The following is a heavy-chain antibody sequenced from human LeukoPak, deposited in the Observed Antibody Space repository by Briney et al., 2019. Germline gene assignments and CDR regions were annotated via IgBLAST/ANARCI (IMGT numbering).Heavy chain of an antibody. D-gene: IGHD2-2*01. CDR1: GGSISSSTYY. CDR2: IYYSGST. J-gene: IGHJ4*02. Sequence: SETLSLSCTVSGGSISSSTYYWGWIRQPPGKGLEWIGSIYYSGSTYYNPSLKSRVTIPIDTSKNQFSLKLTSVTAADTAVYYCARLFSSSYSGYWGQGTLVTVS. CDR3: ARLFSSSYSGY. V-gene: IGHV4-39*01.